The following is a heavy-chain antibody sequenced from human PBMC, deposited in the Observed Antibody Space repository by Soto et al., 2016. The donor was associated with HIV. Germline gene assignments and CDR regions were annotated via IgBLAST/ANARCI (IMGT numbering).Heavy chain of an antibody. CDR3: TTHLYPT. CDR2: IKSKPDGGTT. CDR1: GFTFSDAW. V-gene: IGHV3-15*01. Sequence: EVQLVESGGGLVKPGGSLRLSCAVSGFTFSDAWMSWVRQAPGKGLGWVGLIKSKPDGGTTDYAVPVKGRFIISRDDSKNMLYLQMNSLKTEDTAVYYCTTHLYPTWGQGTLVTVSS. D-gene: IGHD3-16*01. J-gene: IGHJ5*02.